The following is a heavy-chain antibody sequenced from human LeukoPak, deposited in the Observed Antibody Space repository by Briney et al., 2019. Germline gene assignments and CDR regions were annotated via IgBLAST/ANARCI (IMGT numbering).Heavy chain of an antibody. CDR3: ARDLGPNWFDP. J-gene: IGHJ5*02. Sequence: ASVKVSYKASGYTFTGYYMHWVRQAPGQGLEWMGWINPNSGGTNYAQKFQGMVTMTRDTSISTAYMELSRLRSDDTAVYYCARDLGPNWFDPWGQGTLVTVSS. CDR1: GYTFTGYY. CDR2: INPNSGGT. V-gene: IGHV1-2*02.